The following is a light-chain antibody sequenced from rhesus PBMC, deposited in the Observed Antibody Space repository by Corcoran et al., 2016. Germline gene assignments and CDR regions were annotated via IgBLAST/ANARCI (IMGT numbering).Light chain of an antibody. CDR3: QQYNNWNT. CDR2: GAA. V-gene: IGKV3S9*01. Sequence: EIVMTQSPATLSLSPGERATLSCRASPSVSSYVAWYQQKPDQAPRLLIYGAASRATGIPDRFSGSVSGTDVTFIISSLEPEEVVVYYCQQYNNWNTFGGGTKVELK. J-gene: IGKJ4*01. CDR1: PSVSSY.